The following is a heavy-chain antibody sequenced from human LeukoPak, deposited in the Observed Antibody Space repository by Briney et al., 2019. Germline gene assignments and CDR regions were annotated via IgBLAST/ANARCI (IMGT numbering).Heavy chain of an antibody. CDR1: GFTFSSYS. D-gene: IGHD2-2*02. CDR2: ISSSSSYI. J-gene: IGHJ6*02. V-gene: IGHV3-21*01. Sequence: GSLRLSCAASGFTFSSYSMNWVRQAPGKGLEWVSSISSSSSYIYYADSVKGRFTISRDNAKNSLYLQMNSLRAEDTAVYYCARDDCSSTSCYTGSYYYYGMDVWGQGTTVTVSS. CDR3: ARDDCSSTSCYTGSYYYYGMDV.